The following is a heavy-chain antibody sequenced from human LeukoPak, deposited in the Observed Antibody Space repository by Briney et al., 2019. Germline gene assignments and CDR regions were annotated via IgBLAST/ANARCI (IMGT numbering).Heavy chain of an antibody. CDR3: ARCPDYYDSSWFDP. J-gene: IGHJ5*02. CDR2: IYYSGST. D-gene: IGHD3-22*01. CDR1: GGSISSGGYY. Sequence: SETLSLTCTDSGGSISSGGYYWSWIRQHPGKGLEWIGYIYYSGSTYYNPSLKSRVTISVDTSKNQFSLKLSSVTAADTAVYYCARCPDYYDSSWFDPWGQGTLVTVSS. V-gene: IGHV4-31*03.